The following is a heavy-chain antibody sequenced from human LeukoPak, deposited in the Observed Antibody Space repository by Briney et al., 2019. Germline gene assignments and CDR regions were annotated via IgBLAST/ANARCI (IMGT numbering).Heavy chain of an antibody. CDR2: IYSGGTT. CDR3: ARKSVAAAPPYFDF. Sequence: PGGSLRLSCAASGFSVSTNYLTWVRQAPGKGLEWVSVIYSGGTTYSADSLKDRFTISRDSSTNTVYLQMNSLRPEDTAVYDCARKSVAAAPPYFDFWGQGILVTVSS. CDR1: GFSVSTNY. V-gene: IGHV3-66*01. J-gene: IGHJ4*02. D-gene: IGHD2-21*01.